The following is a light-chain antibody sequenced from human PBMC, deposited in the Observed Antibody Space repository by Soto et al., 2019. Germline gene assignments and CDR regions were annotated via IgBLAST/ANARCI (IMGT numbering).Light chain of an antibody. Sequence: QSALTQPPSVSGSPGQSVAISCSGSSSDVGSNNRVSWYQQSPGTAPKLMIYDVTNRPSGVPDRFSGSKSGNTASLTISGHQAEDEADYYCSSFTTSSTYVFGTGTKLTVL. V-gene: IGLV2-18*02. CDR1: SSDVGSNNR. J-gene: IGLJ1*01. CDR2: DVT. CDR3: SSFTTSSTYV.